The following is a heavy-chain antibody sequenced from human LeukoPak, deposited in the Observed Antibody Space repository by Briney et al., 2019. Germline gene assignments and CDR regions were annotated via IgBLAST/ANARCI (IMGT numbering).Heavy chain of an antibody. CDR1: GFTFSSYW. V-gene: IGHV3-7*01. CDR2: IKQDGSEK. CDR3: AREERWLPLWGDYYYYMDV. J-gene: IGHJ6*03. D-gene: IGHD5-24*01. Sequence: GGSPRLSCAASGFTFSSYWMSWVRQAPGKGLEWVANIKQDGSEKYYVDSVKGRFTISRDNAKNSLYLQMNSLRAEDTAVYYRAREERWLPLWGDYYYYMDVWGKGTTVTVSS.